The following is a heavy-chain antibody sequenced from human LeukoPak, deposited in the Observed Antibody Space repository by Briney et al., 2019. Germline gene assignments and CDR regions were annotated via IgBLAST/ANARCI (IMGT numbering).Heavy chain of an antibody. CDR1: GYTFTSYY. CDR2: INPSGGST. J-gene: IGHJ4*02. CDR3: ARDGLIVGATGGDDY. Sequence: ASVKVSCKASGYTFTSYYMHWVRQAPGQGPEWMGIINPSGGSTSYAQKFQGRVTMTRDTSTSTVYMELSSLRSEDTAVYYCARDGLIVGATGGDDYWGQGTLVTVSS. D-gene: IGHD1-26*01. V-gene: IGHV1-46*03.